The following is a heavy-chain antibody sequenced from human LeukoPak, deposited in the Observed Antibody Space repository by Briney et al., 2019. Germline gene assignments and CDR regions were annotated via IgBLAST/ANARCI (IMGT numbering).Heavy chain of an antibody. Sequence: SETLSLTCTVSGGSISSSSYYWGWIRQPPGKGLEWIGSIYYSGSTYYNPSLKSRVTISVDTSKNQFSLKLSSVTAADTAVYYCARLAYYYDSSGYCYYFDYWGQGTLVTVSP. CDR3: ARLAYYYDSSGYCYYFDY. CDR2: IYYSGST. CDR1: GGSISSSSYY. V-gene: IGHV4-39*01. D-gene: IGHD3-22*01. J-gene: IGHJ4*02.